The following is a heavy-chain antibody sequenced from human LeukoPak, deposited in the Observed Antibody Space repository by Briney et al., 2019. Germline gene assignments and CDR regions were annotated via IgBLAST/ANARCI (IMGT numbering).Heavy chain of an antibody. CDR2: ISYSGST. CDR3: ASGGYCGSTSCYPKWFDP. J-gene: IGHJ5*02. D-gene: IGHD2-2*01. Sequence: SETLSLTCTVSGGSITSYYWSWIRQPPGKGLEWIGYISYSGSTNYNPSLKSRVTISIDTSKNQFSLNLTSVTAADTAVYYCASGGYCGSTSCYPKWFDPWGQGTLVTVSS. V-gene: IGHV4-59*01. CDR1: GGSITSYY.